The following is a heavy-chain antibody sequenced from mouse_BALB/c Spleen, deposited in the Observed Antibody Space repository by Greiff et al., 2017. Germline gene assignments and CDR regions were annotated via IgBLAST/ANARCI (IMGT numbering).Heavy chain of an antibody. D-gene: IGHD1-2*01. Sequence: EVQRVESGGGLVKPGGSLKLSCAASGFTFSDYYMYWVRQTPEKRLEWVATISDGGSYTYYPDSVKGRFTISRDNAKNNLYLQMSSLKSEDTAMYYCARDRGLRLPDYWGQGTSVTVSS. CDR2: ISDGGSYT. CDR1: GFTFSDYY. V-gene: IGHV5-4*02. CDR3: ARDRGLRLPDY. J-gene: IGHJ4*01.